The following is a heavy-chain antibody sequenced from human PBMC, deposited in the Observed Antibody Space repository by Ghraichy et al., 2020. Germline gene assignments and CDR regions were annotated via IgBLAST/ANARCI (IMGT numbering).Heavy chain of an antibody. CDR1: GFTFSSSG. Sequence: GESLNISCAASGFTFSSSGLHWVRPAPGKGLEWVAVISYDGSNKYYADSVKGRFTISRDNSKNTLYLQMNSLRAEDTAVYYCAKAEEELWAGRYYYGMDVWGQGTTVTVSS. V-gene: IGHV3-30*18. CDR3: AKAEEELWAGRYYYGMDV. CDR2: ISYDGSNK. J-gene: IGHJ6*02. D-gene: IGHD2-21*01.